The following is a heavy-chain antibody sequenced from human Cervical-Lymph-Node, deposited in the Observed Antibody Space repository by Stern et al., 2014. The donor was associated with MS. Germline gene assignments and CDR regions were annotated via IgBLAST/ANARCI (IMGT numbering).Heavy chain of an antibody. CDR2: IYYSVST. CDR3: ARGATQAFDP. Sequence: QVQLQESGPGLVKPSETLSLTCTVSGGSISSYYWSWIRQPPGQGLEWIGYIYYSVSTNYTPSRKSRVTISVDASKNQFSLKLSSVTAADTAVYYCARGATQAFDPWGQGTLVTVSS. J-gene: IGHJ5*02. CDR1: GGSISSYY. V-gene: IGHV4-59*01.